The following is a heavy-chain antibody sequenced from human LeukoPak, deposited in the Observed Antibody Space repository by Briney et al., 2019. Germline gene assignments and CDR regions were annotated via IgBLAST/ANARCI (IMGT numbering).Heavy chain of an antibody. D-gene: IGHD2-15*01. Sequence: GGSLRLSCAASGFTFDDYAMHWVRQAPGKGLEWVSLISGDGGSTNYADSVEGRFTISRDNSKSSLYLQMNSLRTEDTALYYCAKADCSGGSCYSGDYWGQGTLVTVSS. V-gene: IGHV3-43*02. J-gene: IGHJ4*02. CDR1: GFTFDDYA. CDR3: AKADCSGGSCYSGDY. CDR2: ISGDGGST.